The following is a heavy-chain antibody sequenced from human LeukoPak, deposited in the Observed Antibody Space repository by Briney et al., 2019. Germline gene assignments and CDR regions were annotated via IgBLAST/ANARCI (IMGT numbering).Heavy chain of an antibody. CDR2: INPDGSEK. J-gene: IGHJ4*02. V-gene: IGHV3-7*01. Sequence: GGSLRLSCAASGFTFSNHWMKWVRQPSGKGLEWVATINPDGSEKLYVDSVKGRFTISRDNAENSLYPQMNSLRAEDTAVYYCATYYDFWSAYRSDYWGQGTLVTVSS. D-gene: IGHD3-3*01. CDR3: ATYYDFWSAYRSDY. CDR1: GFTFSNHW.